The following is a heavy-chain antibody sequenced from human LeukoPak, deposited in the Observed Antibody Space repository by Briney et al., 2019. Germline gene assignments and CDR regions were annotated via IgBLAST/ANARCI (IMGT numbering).Heavy chain of an antibody. Sequence: PGGSLRLSCAASGFTFSSYSMNWVRQAPGKGLEWVSSISSSSSYIYYADSVKGRFTISRDNAKNSLYLQMNSLRAEDTAVYYCARDPYSGGYGAYYYYMDVWGKGTTVTVSS. CDR1: GFTFSSYS. V-gene: IGHV3-21*01. J-gene: IGHJ6*03. CDR2: ISSSSSYI. CDR3: ARDPYSGGYGAYYYYMDV. D-gene: IGHD6-19*01.